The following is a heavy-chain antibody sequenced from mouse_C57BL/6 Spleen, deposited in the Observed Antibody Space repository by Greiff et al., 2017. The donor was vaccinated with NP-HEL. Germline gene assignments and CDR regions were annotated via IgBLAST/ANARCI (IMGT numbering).Heavy chain of an antibody. CDR2: INYDGSST. V-gene: IGHV5-16*01. CDR3: ARDYGRFDY. Sequence: EVQLVESEGGLVQPGSSMKLSCTASGFTFSDYYMAWVRQVPEKGLEWVANINYDGSSTYYLDSLKSRFIISRDNAKNILYLQMSSLKSEDTATYYCARDYGRFDYWGQGTTLTVSS. J-gene: IGHJ2*01. CDR1: GFTFSDYY. D-gene: IGHD1-1*01.